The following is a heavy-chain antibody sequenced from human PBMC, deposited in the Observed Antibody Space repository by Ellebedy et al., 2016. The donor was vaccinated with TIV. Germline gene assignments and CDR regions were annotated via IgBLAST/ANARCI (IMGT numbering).Heavy chain of an antibody. CDR2: IKSKTDGGTT. CDR3: TALEYSSSSGNYYYYMDV. V-gene: IGHV3-15*01. CDR1: GFTFSNAW. D-gene: IGHD6-6*01. J-gene: IGHJ6*03. Sequence: GESLKISXAASGFTFSNAWMSWVRQAPGKGLEWVGRIKSKTDGGTTDYAAPVKGRFTISRDDSKNTLYLQMNSLKTEDTAVYYCTALEYSSSSGNYYYYMDVWGKGTTVTVSS.